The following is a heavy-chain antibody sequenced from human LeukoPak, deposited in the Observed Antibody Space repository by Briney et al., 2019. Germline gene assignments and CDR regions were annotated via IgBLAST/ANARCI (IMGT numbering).Heavy chain of an antibody. V-gene: IGHV4-59*01. Sequence: SETLSLTCTVSGGSISSYYWSWIRQPPGKGLEWIGYIYYSGSTNYNPSLKSRVTISVDTSKNQFSLKLSSVTAADTAVYYCARDRRCSSTSCYDGWFDPWGQGTLVTVSS. J-gene: IGHJ5*02. CDR2: IYYSGST. CDR3: ARDRRCSSTSCYDGWFDP. CDR1: GGSISSYY. D-gene: IGHD2-2*01.